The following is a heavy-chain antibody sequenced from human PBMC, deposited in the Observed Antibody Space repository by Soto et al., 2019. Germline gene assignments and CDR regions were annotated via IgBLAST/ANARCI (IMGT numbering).Heavy chain of an antibody. D-gene: IGHD2-2*01. CDR1: SYTFTSYG. J-gene: IGHJ6*02. CDR3: ARDEQLPNDYSKKYYYYCGMDV. Sequence: GASVKVSCKASSYTFTSYGISWVRQAPGQGLEWMGWISAYNGNTNYAQKLQGRVTMTTDTSTSTAYMELRSLRSDDTAVYYCARDEQLPNDYSKKYYYYCGMDVWGQGTTVTVSS. V-gene: IGHV1-18*01. CDR2: ISAYNGNT.